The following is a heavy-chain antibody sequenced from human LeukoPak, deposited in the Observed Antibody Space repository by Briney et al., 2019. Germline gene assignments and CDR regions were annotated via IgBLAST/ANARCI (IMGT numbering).Heavy chain of an antibody. CDR1: GFTFSSYA. D-gene: IGHD5-18*01. CDR3: AKGIYGYSYGLFDY. J-gene: IGHJ4*02. V-gene: IGHV3-23*01. CDR2: ISGSGGST. Sequence: GGSLRLSCAASGFTFSSYAMSWVRQAPGKGLEWVSAISGSGGSTYYADSVKGRFTISRDNSKNTLYLQMHSLRAEDTAVYYCAKGIYGYSYGLFDYWGQGTLVTVSS.